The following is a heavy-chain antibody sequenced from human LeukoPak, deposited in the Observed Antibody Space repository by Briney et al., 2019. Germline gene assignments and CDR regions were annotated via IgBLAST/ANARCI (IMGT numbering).Heavy chain of an antibody. CDR2: ISGSGGST. J-gene: IGHJ4*02. D-gene: IGHD1-26*01. Sequence: GGSLRLSCAASGFTFSSYAMSWARQAPGKGLEWVSAISGSGGSTYYADSVKGRFTISKDNSKNTPYLQMNSLRAEDTAVYYCAKDMSYSGSYSVYWGQGTLVTVSS. V-gene: IGHV3-23*01. CDR1: GFTFSSYA. CDR3: AKDMSYSGSYSVY.